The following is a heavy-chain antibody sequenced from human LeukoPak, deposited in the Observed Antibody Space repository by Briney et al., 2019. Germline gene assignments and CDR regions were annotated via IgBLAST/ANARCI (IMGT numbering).Heavy chain of an antibody. CDR2: IYPVDTAT. V-gene: IGHV5-51*01. CDR1: GYSFTSYW. CDR3: ARLQYGDYSGIDY. J-gene: IGHJ4*02. D-gene: IGHD4-17*01. Sequence: GGPLKISCQASGYSFTSYWIGWLRQLPGKGLNLFGIIYPVDTATRYQPSFKGHVTTPAAKSIRTAYPQWSSLKASDTAMYYCARLQYGDYSGIDYWGQGTLVTVSS.